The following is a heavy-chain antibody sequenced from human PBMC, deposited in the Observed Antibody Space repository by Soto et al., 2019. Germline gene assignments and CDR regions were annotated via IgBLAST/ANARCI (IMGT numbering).Heavy chain of an antibody. J-gene: IGHJ6*02. CDR2: ISSSGSTI. D-gene: IGHD2-15*01. Sequence: EVQLVESGGGLVQPGGSLRLSCAASGFTFSSYEMNWVRQAPGKGLEWVSYISSSGSTIYYADSVKGRFTISRDNAKNSLYLQMNSLRAEDTAVYYCARDGYCSGGSCERLPDYYGMDVWGQGTTVTVSS. CDR3: ARDGYCSGGSCERLPDYYGMDV. V-gene: IGHV3-48*03. CDR1: GFTFSSYE.